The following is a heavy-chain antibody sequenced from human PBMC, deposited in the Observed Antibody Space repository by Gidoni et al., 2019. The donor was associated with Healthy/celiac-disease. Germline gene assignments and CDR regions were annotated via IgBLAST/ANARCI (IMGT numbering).Heavy chain of an antibody. CDR3: ARDRLWFGELGAFDI. J-gene: IGHJ3*02. CDR1: GFTCRSYS. V-gene: IGHV3-21*01. Sequence: EVQLVESGGGLVKPGGSLRLSCAASGFTCRSYSMNWVRQAPGKGLEWVSSISSSSSYIYYADSVKGRFTISRDNAKNSLYLQMNSLRAEDTAVYYCARDRLWFGELGAFDIWGQGTMVTVSS. D-gene: IGHD3-10*01. CDR2: ISSSSSYI.